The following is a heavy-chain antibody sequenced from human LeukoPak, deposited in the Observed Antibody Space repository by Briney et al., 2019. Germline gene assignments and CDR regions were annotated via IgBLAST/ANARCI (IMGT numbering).Heavy chain of an antibody. Sequence: ASVKVSCKASGYTFTSYGISWVGQAPGQGLEWMGWISAYNGNTNYAQKLQGRVTMTTDTSTSTAYMELRSLRSDDTAVYYCARDPGRQWLAYYYYGMDVWGQGTTVTVSS. J-gene: IGHJ6*02. CDR1: GYTFTSYG. D-gene: IGHD6-19*01. CDR3: ARDPGRQWLAYYYYGMDV. V-gene: IGHV1-18*01. CDR2: ISAYNGNT.